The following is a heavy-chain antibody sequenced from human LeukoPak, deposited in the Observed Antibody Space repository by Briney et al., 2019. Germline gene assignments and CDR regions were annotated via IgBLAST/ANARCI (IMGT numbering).Heavy chain of an antibody. J-gene: IGHJ6*02. CDR3: ARDEGQYGMDV. CDR1: GFTFSSYS. Sequence: GGSLRLSCAASGFTFSSYSMNWVRQAPGKGLEWVSSISSSSYIYYADSVKGRFTISRDNAKNSLYLQMNSLRAEDTAVYYCARDEGQYGMDVWGQGTTVTVSS. V-gene: IGHV3-21*01. CDR2: ISSSSYI.